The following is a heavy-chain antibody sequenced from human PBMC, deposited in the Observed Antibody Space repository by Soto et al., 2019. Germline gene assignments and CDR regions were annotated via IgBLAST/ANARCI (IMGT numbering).Heavy chain of an antibody. Sequence: QMKLVESGGGVVQPGTSLRLSCVASGFTFSAFGMHWVRQAPGKGLEWVAISSYGGSNKYYGDSVQGRFTISRDNSRDTLYLQMNSLRDEDTAVYYCAKGPLRFPDYGDYDDCSYGMDVWGQGTTVTVSS. CDR3: AKGPLRFPDYGDYDDCSYGMDV. CDR1: GFTFSAFG. D-gene: IGHD4-17*01. V-gene: IGHV3-30*18. J-gene: IGHJ6*02. CDR2: SSYGGSNK.